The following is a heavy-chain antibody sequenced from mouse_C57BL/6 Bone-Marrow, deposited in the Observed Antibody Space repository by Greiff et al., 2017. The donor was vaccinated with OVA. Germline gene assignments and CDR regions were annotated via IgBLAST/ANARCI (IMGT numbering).Heavy chain of an antibody. J-gene: IGHJ2*01. CDR3: ARLDSSGDFDY. CDR1: GYAFSSYW. CDR2: IYPGDGDT. Sequence: VKVVESGAELVKPGASVKISCKASGYAFSSYWMNWVKQRPGKGLEWIGQIYPGDGDTNYNGKFKGKATLTADKSSSTAYMQLSSLTSEDSAVYFCARLDSSGDFDYWGQGTTLTVSS. D-gene: IGHD3-2*02. V-gene: IGHV1-80*01.